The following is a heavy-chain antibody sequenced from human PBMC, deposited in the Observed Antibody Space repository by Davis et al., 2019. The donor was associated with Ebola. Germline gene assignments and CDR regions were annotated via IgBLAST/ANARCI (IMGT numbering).Heavy chain of an antibody. V-gene: IGHV4-34*01. D-gene: IGHD3-3*01. CDR3: ARGGLRFLEWLLYNYYYGMDV. CDR1: GGSFSGYS. Sequence: SETLSLTCAIYGGSFSGYSWSWIRQPPGKGLEWIGEINHSGSTNYNPSLKSRVTMSVDTSKNQFSLKLSSVTAADTAVYYCARGGLRFLEWLLYNYYYGMDVWGQGTTVTVSS. CDR2: INHSGST. J-gene: IGHJ6*02.